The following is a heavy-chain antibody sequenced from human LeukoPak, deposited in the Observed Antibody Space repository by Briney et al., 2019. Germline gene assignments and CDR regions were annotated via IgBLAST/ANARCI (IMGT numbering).Heavy chain of an antibody. D-gene: IGHD3-3*01. CDR3: ARGLEWFELADEYWFDP. CDR1: GGSFSGYY. CDR2: INHSGST. Sequence: PSETLSLTCAVYGGSFSGYYWSWIRQPPGKGLEWIGEINHSGSTNYNPSLKSRVTISVDTSKNQFSLKLSSVTAADTAMYYCARGLEWFELADEYWFDPWGQGTLVTVSS. J-gene: IGHJ5*02. V-gene: IGHV4-34*01.